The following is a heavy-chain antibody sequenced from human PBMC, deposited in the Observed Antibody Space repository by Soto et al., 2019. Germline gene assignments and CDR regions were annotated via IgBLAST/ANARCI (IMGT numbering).Heavy chain of an antibody. D-gene: IGHD4-4*01. J-gene: IGHJ3*02. CDR3: ARPFTTVTTPHAFDI. V-gene: IGHV4-59*08. Sequence: QVQLQESGPGLVKPSETLSLTCTVSGGSISSYYWSWIRQPPGKGLEWIGYIYYSGSTNYNPSLSSRVTISVDTSKNQFSLKLSSVTAADTAVYYCARPFTTVTTPHAFDIWGQGTMVTVSS. CDR2: IYYSGST. CDR1: GGSISSYY.